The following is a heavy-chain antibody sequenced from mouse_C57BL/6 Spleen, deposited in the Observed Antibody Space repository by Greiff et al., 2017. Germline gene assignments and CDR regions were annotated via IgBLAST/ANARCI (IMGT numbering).Heavy chain of an antibody. CDR2: IDPSDSYT. CDR1: GYTFTSSW. J-gene: IGHJ2*01. V-gene: IGHV1-59*01. CDR3: ARRGATTDYLDY. D-gene: IGHD3-1*01. Sequence: QVQLQQPGAELVRPGTSVKLSCKASGYTFTSSWMHWVKQRPGQGLEWIGVIDPSDSYTTYNQKFKGKATLTVDTSSSTAYMQLSSLTSEDSAVYYCARRGATTDYLDYWGQGTTLTVSS.